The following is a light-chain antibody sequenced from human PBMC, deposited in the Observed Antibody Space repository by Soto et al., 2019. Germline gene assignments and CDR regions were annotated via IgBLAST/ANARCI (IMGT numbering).Light chain of an antibody. V-gene: IGKV3-15*01. CDR2: GAS. CDR1: QSVSNN. J-gene: IGKJ5*01. CDR3: HQYNNWPPIT. Sequence: EIVMTQSPATLSVSPGERATLSCRASQSVSNNLAWFQQKPGQAPRLLIYGASTRATGISARFSGSGSGTEFTLTISSLQSEDFAVYYCHQYNNWPPITFGQGTRLEIK.